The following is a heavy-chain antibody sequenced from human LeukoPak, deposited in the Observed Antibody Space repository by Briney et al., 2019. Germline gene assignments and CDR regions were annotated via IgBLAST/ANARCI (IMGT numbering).Heavy chain of an antibody. D-gene: IGHD1-1*01. Sequence: GGSLRLSCAASGFTFDDYGMSWVRQAPGKGLEWVSGVNWNGDSTGYADSVKGRFTISRDNAKNSLYLQMNSLRAEDTALYYCARVPLDWNYFDYWGQGTLVTVSS. CDR2: VNWNGDST. CDR1: GFTFDDYG. V-gene: IGHV3-20*04. J-gene: IGHJ4*02. CDR3: ARVPLDWNYFDY.